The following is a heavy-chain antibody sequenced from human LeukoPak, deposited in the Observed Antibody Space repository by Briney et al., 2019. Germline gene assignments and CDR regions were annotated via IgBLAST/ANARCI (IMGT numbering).Heavy chain of an antibody. CDR2: IYYSGST. CDR1: GGSISSSY. J-gene: IGHJ4*02. Sequence: SETLSLTCTVSGGSISSSYWSWIRQPPGKGLEWIGYIYYSGSTSYNPSLKSRVTISVDTSKNQFSLKLSSVTAADTAVYYCARTGSTVTMLYPFDHWGQGTLVTVSS. D-gene: IGHD4-17*01. V-gene: IGHV4-59*01. CDR3: ARTGSTVTMLYPFDH.